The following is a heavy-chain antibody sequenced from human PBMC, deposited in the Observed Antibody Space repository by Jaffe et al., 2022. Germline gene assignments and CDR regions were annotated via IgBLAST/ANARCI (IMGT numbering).Heavy chain of an antibody. V-gene: IGHV4-38-2*01. Sequence: QVQLQESGPGLVKPSETLSLTCAVSGYSISSGYYWGWIRQPPGKGLEWIGSIYHSGSTYYNPSLKSRVTISVDTSKNQFSLKLSSVTAADTAVYYCARSWGLNYYGSGSYYNAYRLVPTRHKIGGVDYWGQGTLVTVSS. CDR2: IYHSGST. CDR1: GYSISSGYY. CDR3: ARSWGLNYYGSGSYYNAYRLVPTRHKIGGVDY. J-gene: IGHJ4*02. D-gene: IGHD3-10*01.